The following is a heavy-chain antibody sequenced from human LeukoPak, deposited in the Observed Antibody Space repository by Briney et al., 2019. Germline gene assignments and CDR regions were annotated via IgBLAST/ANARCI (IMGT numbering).Heavy chain of an antibody. V-gene: IGHV3-30*01. D-gene: IGHD2-2*01. CDR2: ISYDGSNK. CDR3: ANIVVVPAAPNDAFDI. J-gene: IGHJ3*02. CDR1: GFTFSSYA. Sequence: GGSLRLSCAASGFTFSSYAMHWVRQAPGKGLEWVAVISYDGSNKYYADSVKGRFTISRDNSKNTLYLQMNSLRAEDTAVYYSANIVVVPAAPNDAFDIWGQGTMVTVSS.